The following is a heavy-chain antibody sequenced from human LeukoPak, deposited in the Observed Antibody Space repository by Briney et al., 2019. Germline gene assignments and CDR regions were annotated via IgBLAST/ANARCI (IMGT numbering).Heavy chain of an antibody. CDR1: VGTFSSYA. J-gene: IGHJ3*02. CDR2: IIPIFGTA. V-gene: IGHV1-69*01. D-gene: IGHD5-12*01. CDR3: ARVAGERWLREDAFDI. Sequence: SVKVSCTASVGTFSSYAISWVRQAPGQGREWMGGIIPIFGTANYAQKFQGRVTITADESTSTAYMELSSLRSEDTAVYYCARVAGERWLREDAFDIWGQGTMVTVSS.